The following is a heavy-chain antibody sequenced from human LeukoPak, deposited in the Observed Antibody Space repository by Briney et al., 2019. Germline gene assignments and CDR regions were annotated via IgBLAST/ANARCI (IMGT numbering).Heavy chain of an antibody. CDR1: GGSISSGDYY. Sequence: SETLSLTCTVSGGSISSGDYYWSWIRQPPGKGLEWIGYIYYGGSTYYNPSLKSRVTISVDTSKNQFSLKLSSVTAAGTAVYYCARGDYGGNPFYDYWGQGTLVTVSS. V-gene: IGHV4-30-4*01. D-gene: IGHD4-23*01. J-gene: IGHJ4*02. CDR3: ARGDYGGNPFYDY. CDR2: IYYGGST.